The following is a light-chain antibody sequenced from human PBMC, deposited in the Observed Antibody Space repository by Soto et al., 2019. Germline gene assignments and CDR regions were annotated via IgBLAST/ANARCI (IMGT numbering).Light chain of an antibody. CDR2: TNN. V-gene: IGLV1-44*01. J-gene: IGLJ1*01. Sequence: QSVLTQPPSASGTPGQRVTVSCYGSTSDIGTNAVNWFQHLPGTAPRLLIYTNNQRPSGVPDRFSGSKSGISASLAISGLQSEDEADYYCATWHDSFYVFGTGTKLTVL. CDR1: TSDIGTNA. CDR3: ATWHDSFYV.